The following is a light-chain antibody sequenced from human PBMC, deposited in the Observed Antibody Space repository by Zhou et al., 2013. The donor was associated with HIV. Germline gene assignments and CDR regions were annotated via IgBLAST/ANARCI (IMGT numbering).Light chain of an antibody. J-gene: IGKJ4*01. Sequence: DIVMTQSPLSLSVTPGEPASISCRSSQSLLHSNGYNYLDWYLQKPGQSPQLLIYAASSLQSGVPSRFSGSGSGTDFTLTISSLQPEDFATYYCQQSYSSPLTFGGGAKVEIK. V-gene: IGKV2-28*01. CDR3: QQSYSSPLT. CDR2: AAS. CDR1: QSLLHSNGYNY.